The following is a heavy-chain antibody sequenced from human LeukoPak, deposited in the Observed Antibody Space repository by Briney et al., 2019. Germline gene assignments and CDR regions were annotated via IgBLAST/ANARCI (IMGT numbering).Heavy chain of an antibody. CDR2: IYTSGST. J-gene: IGHJ4*02. CDR1: GGSISTHY. V-gene: IGHV4-4*07. CDR3: ARTGYDSSGYVSFDY. D-gene: IGHD3-22*01. Sequence: PSETLSLTCTVSGGSISTHYCNWVRQPAGKGLEWIGRIYTSGSTNYNPSLKSRVTMSVDTSKNQFSLKLSSVTAADTAVYYCARTGYDSSGYVSFDYWGQGTLVTVSS.